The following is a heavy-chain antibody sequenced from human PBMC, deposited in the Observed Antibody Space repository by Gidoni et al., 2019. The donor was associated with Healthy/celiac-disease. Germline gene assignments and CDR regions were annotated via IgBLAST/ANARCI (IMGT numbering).Heavy chain of an antibody. V-gene: IGHV4-59*01. J-gene: IGHJ3*02. CDR2: IYYSGST. Sequence: QVQLQESGPGLVKPSETLSLTCTVSGGYISSYYWSWIRQPPGKGLACIGYIYYSGSTNYNPSLKSRVTISVDTSKNQFSLKLSSVTAADTAVYYCARGGPYYGERFAFDIWGQGTMVTVSS. D-gene: IGHD4-17*01. CDR3: ARGGPYYGERFAFDI. CDR1: GGYISSYY.